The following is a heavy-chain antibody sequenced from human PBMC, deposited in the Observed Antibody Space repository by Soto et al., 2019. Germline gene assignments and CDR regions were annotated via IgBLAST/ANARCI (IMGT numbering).Heavy chain of an antibody. D-gene: IGHD3-10*01. CDR2: ISGSSTST. Sequence: EVQLSGSGGGLVQPGGSLSLSCAASGFTFSSYAMSWVRQAPGKGLEWVSAISGSSTSTYYADSVKGRFTISRDNSKNTLYLQMNSLIADDTAVYYCAKDPSSGFAMGNDFDYWGQGTLVTVSS. J-gene: IGHJ4*02. CDR1: GFTFSSYA. CDR3: AKDPSSGFAMGNDFDY. V-gene: IGHV3-23*01.